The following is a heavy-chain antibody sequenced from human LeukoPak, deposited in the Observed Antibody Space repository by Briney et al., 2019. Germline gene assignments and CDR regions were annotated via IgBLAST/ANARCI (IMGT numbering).Heavy chain of an antibody. CDR2: ISHTGSS. Sequence: PWETLSLTCTVSGYSISNGHYWGWIRQPPGKGLEWIGSISHTGSSYYNPSLKSRVTISVDTSKNQFSLRLSSVTAADTAVYYCARVYTGSSWDYYYYMDVWGKGTTVTVSS. V-gene: IGHV4-38-2*02. J-gene: IGHJ6*03. CDR1: GYSISNGHY. D-gene: IGHD6-13*01. CDR3: ARVYTGSSWDYYYYMDV.